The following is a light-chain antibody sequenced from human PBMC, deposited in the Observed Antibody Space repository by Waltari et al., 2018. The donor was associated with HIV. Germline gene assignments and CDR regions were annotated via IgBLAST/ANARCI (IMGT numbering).Light chain of an antibody. Sequence: EIVLTQSPATLSLSPGERATLSCRASQSVSSYLAWYQQKPGQAPRLLIYDASNSATGIPARFSGSGSGTDCTLTISSLEPEDFAVYYCQQRSNWPPWTFGQGTKVEIK. J-gene: IGKJ1*01. CDR3: QQRSNWPPWT. CDR1: QSVSSY. CDR2: DAS. V-gene: IGKV3-11*01.